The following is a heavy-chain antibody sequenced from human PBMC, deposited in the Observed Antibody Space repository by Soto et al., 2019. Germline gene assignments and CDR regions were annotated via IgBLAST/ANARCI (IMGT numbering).Heavy chain of an antibody. V-gene: IGHV3-43*01. CDR1: GFTFDDYT. D-gene: IGHD3-10*01. J-gene: IGHJ6*02. CDR3: AKDRYSGSYSFNYYYYGMDV. Sequence: PGGSLRLSCAASGFTFDDYTMHWVRQAPGKGLEWVSLISWDGGSTYYADSVKGRFTISRDNSKNSLYLQMNSLRTEDTALYYCAKDRYSGSYSFNYYYYGMDVWGQGTTVTVSS. CDR2: ISWDGGST.